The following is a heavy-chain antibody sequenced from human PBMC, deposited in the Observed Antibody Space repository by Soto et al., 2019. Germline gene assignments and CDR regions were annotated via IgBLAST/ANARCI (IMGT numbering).Heavy chain of an antibody. CDR2: IIPIFGTA. CDR3: ARDSPAYCGGDCPPGY. D-gene: IGHD2-21*02. CDR1: GGTFSSYA. V-gene: IGHV1-69*13. J-gene: IGHJ4*02. Sequence: ASVKVSCKASGGTFSSYAISWVRQAPGQGLEWMGGIIPIFGTANYAQKFQGRVTITADESTSTAYMELSSLRSEDTAAYYCARDSPAYCGGDCPPGYWGQGTLVTVSS.